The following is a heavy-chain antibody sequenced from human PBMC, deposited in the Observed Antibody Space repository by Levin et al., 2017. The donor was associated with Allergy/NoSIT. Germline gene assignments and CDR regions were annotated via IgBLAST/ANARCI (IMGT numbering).Heavy chain of an antibody. CDR3: ARDREWLGGGFDY. CDR2: IYSSGST. CDR1: GGSISDYY. Sequence: PSETLSLTCTVSGGSISDYYWSWIRKPPGKGLEWIGYIYSSGSTNYNPSLKSRVTISLDMSKNQFSLRLSSVTAADTAMYYCARDREWLGGGFDYWGQGTLVTVSS. J-gene: IGHJ4*02. D-gene: IGHD6-19*01. V-gene: IGHV4-59*01.